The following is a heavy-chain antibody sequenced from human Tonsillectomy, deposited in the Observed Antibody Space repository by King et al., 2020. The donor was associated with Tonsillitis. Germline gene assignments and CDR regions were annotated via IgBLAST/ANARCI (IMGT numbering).Heavy chain of an antibody. CDR2: IYSGGST. CDR3: AVENSSSSPY. V-gene: IGHV3-66*01. CDR1: GFTVSSNY. Sequence: VQLVESGGGLVQPGGSLRLSCAASGFTVSSNYMSWVRQAPGKGLEWVSVIYSGGSTFYADSVKGRFTISRDNSKNTLYLQMNSLRAEDTSVYYCAVENSSSSPYWGQGTLVTVSS. D-gene: IGHD6-6*01. J-gene: IGHJ4*02.